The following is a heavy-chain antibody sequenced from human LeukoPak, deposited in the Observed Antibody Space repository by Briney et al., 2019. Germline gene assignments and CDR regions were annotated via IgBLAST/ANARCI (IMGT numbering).Heavy chain of an antibody. D-gene: IGHD1-26*01. J-gene: IGHJ4*02. CDR2: ITHSGRTI. CDR1: GFIFSDYN. CDR3: ARPSSGAYDY. V-gene: IGHV3-48*02. Sequence: GGSLRLSCAASGFIFSDYNMHWVRQAPGKGLEWVSYITHSGRTISYADSLKGRFTISRDNARNSLYLQMNSLRDDDTAVYFCARPSSGAYDYWGQGTLVTVSS.